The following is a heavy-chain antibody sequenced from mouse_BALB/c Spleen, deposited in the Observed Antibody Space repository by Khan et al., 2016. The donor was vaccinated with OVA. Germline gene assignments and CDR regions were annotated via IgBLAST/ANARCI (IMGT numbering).Heavy chain of an antibody. Sequence: VQLQQSGPELVKPGASVKISCKTSGYTFPEYTVHWVKQSLGKSLDWIGVINPKNGGTAYNQKFKGKATLTVDKSSSTADMEFRSLPSDDYTVYYCARNAGRNWGQGTSVTVAS. CDR3: ARNAGRN. J-gene: IGHJ4*01. D-gene: IGHD3-3*01. CDR1: GYTFPEYT. V-gene: IGHV1-18*01. CDR2: INPKNGGT.